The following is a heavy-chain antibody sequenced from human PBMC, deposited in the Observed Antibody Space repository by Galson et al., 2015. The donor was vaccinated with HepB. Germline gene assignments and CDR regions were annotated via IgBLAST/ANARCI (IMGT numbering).Heavy chain of an antibody. V-gene: IGHV5-51*01. CDR1: GYSFTSYW. CDR2: IYPGDSVT. J-gene: IGHJ6*02. Sequence: SGAEVKKPGESLKISCKGSGYSFTSYWIGWVRQMPGKGLEWMGIIYPGDSVTRYSPSFQGQVTISADKSISTAYLQWSSLKASDTAMYYCARIGYCSGGSCYSDVTYYYYGMDVWGQGTTVTVSS. CDR3: ARIGYCSGGSCYSDVTYYYYGMDV. D-gene: IGHD2-15*01.